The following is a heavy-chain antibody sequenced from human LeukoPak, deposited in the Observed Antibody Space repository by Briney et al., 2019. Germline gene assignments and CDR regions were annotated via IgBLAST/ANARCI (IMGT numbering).Heavy chain of an antibody. D-gene: IGHD3-16*01. Sequence: PGGSLRLSCAASGFTFSSYSMNWVRQAPGKGLEWVSYISSSSSTIYYADSVKGRVTSSRDNANNSLYLQMKRLRAEDTAVYYCVRGGGGYYFDYWGQGTLVTVSS. CDR2: ISSSSSTI. CDR3: VRGGGGYYFDY. V-gene: IGHV3-48*01. CDR1: GFTFSSYS. J-gene: IGHJ4*02.